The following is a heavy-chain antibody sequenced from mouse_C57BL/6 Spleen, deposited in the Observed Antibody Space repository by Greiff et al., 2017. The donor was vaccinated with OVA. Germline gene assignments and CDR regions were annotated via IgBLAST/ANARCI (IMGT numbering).Heavy chain of an antibody. V-gene: IGHV1-19*01. J-gene: IGHJ3*01. CDR3: ARSGYGSHAGFAY. Sequence: VQLQQSGPVLVKPGASVKMSCKASGYTFTDYYMNWVKQSHGKSLEWIGVINPNNGGTSYNQKFKGKATLTVDKSSSTAYMELSSLTSEDSAVYYCARSGYGSHAGFAYWGQGTLVTVSA. D-gene: IGHD2-1*01. CDR1: GYTFTDYY. CDR2: INPNNGGT.